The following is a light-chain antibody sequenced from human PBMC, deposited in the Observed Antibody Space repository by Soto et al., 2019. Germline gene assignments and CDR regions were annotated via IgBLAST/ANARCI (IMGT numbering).Light chain of an antibody. CDR3: HQYGSAPWT. CDR1: QSVSSNY. J-gene: IGKJ1*01. CDR2: GAS. Sequence: IVLTQSPGTLSLSPGERGALSCRASQSVSSNYVAWYQQKPGQAPRLLISGASNRATGTPDRFRGSGSGTDFTLTITRLEPEDFAVYYCHQYGSAPWTFGQRTKVDIK. V-gene: IGKV3-20*01.